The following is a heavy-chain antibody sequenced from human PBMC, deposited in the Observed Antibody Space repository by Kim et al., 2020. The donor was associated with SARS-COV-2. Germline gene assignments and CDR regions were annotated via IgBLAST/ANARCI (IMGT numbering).Heavy chain of an antibody. CDR2: ISYDGSNK. CDR3: ARDGMRGKYGMDV. Sequence: GGSLRLSCAASGFTFSSYAMHWVRQAPGKGLEWVAVISYDGSNKYYADSVKGRFTISRDNSKNTLYLQMNSLRAEDTAVYYCARDGMRGKYGMDVWGQGTTVTVSS. D-gene: IGHD1-26*01. V-gene: IGHV3-30-3*01. J-gene: IGHJ6*02. CDR1: GFTFSSYA.